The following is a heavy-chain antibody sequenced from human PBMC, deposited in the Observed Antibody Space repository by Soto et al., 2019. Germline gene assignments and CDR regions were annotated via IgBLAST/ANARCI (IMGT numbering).Heavy chain of an antibody. J-gene: IGHJ5*02. CDR3: AREKGLLNLFDP. CDR2: ISSSSSTI. CDR1: GFTFSSYS. D-gene: IGHD1-26*01. V-gene: IGHV3-48*01. Sequence: EVQLVESGGGLVQPGGSLRLSCAASGFTFSSYSMNWVRQAPGKGLDWVSYISSSSSTIYYADSVKGRFTISRDNAKNAPYLQINLLRAEDTAVYYCAREKGLLNLFDPWGQGTLVTGSS.